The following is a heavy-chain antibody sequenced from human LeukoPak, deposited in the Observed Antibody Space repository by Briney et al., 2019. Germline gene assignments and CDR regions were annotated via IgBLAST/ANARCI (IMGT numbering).Heavy chain of an antibody. CDR3: TRDPDTSSKVDY. CDR1: GFTFSDYY. CDR2: ISSSGSPL. D-gene: IGHD6-6*01. J-gene: IGHJ4*02. Sequence: GGSLRLSCATSGFTFSDYYMSWIRHAPGKGLEWVSYISSSGSPLYYADSVKGRFTISRDNANNSVFLQMNSLRAEDTAIYYCTRDPDTSSKVDYWGQGALVTVSS. V-gene: IGHV3-11*01.